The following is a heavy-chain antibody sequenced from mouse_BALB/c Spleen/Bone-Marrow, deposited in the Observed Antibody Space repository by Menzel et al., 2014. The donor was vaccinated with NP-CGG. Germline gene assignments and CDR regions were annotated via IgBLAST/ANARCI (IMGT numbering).Heavy chain of an antibody. CDR1: GYTFTDYA. J-gene: IGHJ2*01. V-gene: IGHV1S137*01. CDR2: ISTYYGDA. CDR3: ARSGGYDYFDY. Sequence: QVQLQQSGAELVRPGVSVKISCKGSGYTFTDYAMHWVKQGHAKSLEWIGVISTYYGDASYNQKFKGKATMTVDKSSSTAYMELARLTSEDSAIYYCARSGGYDYFDYWGQGTTLTVSS. D-gene: IGHD2-2*01.